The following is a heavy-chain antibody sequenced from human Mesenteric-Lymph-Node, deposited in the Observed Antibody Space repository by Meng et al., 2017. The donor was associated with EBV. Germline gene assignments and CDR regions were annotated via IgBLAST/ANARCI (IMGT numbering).Heavy chain of an antibody. CDR3: ARLYGAYFSAGGSWEGSFDY. V-gene: IGHV1-18*01. CDR2: ISSYTGNT. D-gene: IGHD2-15*01. CDR1: GYNLFSYG. Sequence: QVPVGEAEAEVKKPGASVKVSCKAYGYNLFSYGISWVRQAPGQGLEWLGWISSYTGNTKYAQNFQARVTMTTDRSTNTAYMEVRSLRTDDTAVYFCARLYGAYFSAGGSWEGSFDYWGQGTLVTVSS. J-gene: IGHJ4*02.